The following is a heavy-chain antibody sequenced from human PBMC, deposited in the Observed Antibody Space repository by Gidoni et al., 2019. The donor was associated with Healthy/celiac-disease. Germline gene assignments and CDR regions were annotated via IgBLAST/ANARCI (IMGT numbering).Heavy chain of an antibody. CDR1: GGSISSGGYY. J-gene: IGHJ6*02. D-gene: IGHD3-9*01. CDR3: ARALAVAARPGGRDYDIFDYGMDV. Sequence: QVQLQESGPGLVKPSQTLSLTCPVSGGSISSGGYYWSWIRQHPGKGLEWIGYIYYSGSTYYNPSLKSRVTISVDTSKNQFSLKLSSVTAADTAVYYCARALAVAARPGGRDYDIFDYGMDVWGQGTTVTVSS. CDR2: IYYSGST. V-gene: IGHV4-31*03.